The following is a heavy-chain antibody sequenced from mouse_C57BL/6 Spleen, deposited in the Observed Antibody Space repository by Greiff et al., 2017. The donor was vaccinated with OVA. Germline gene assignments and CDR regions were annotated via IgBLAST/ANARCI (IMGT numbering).Heavy chain of an antibody. CDR1: GYTFTSHW. D-gene: IGHD1-1*01. CDR2: IFPGRGST. V-gene: IGHV1-56*01. CDR3: SITTVDPYYAMDY. J-gene: IGHJ4*01. Sequence: QVQLKQSGPELVRPGASVKISCKAPGYTFTSHWMQWVRQRPGQGLEWIGEIFPGRGSTSYTEKFKGKATLTVDTSSSTAYMQLSSLTSEDAAVDVCSITTVDPYYAMDYWGQGTSVTVSS.